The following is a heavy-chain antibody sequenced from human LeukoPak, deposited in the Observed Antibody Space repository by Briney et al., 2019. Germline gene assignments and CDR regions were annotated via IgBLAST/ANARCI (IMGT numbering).Heavy chain of an antibody. Sequence: PSETLSLTCTVSGGSISNYYWNWLRQPPGKGLEWIGYIYYTGSTNYSPSLKSRVNMSVDTSKNQFSLNLRSVTPEDTAVYYCARNLIPEQLVLNFWGQGTLVTVSS. V-gene: IGHV4-59*01. CDR1: GGSISNYY. CDR3: ARNLIPEQLVLNF. J-gene: IGHJ4*02. D-gene: IGHD6-13*01. CDR2: IYYTGST.